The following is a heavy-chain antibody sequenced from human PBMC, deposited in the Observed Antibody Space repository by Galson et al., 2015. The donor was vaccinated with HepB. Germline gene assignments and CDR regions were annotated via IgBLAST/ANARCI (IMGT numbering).Heavy chain of an antibody. CDR3: ARESEVSDSNYLFDF. D-gene: IGHD4-11*01. V-gene: IGHV3-33*01. Sequence: SLRLSCAASGFTFSNYGMHWVRQAPGEGLQWVATIWYDGTYRYYADSVKGRFTLSRDNSKSTVSLQMNSLRAEDTAVYFCARESEVSDSNYLFDFWGQGVLVTVSS. CDR2: IWYDGTYR. J-gene: IGHJ4*02. CDR1: GFTFSNYG.